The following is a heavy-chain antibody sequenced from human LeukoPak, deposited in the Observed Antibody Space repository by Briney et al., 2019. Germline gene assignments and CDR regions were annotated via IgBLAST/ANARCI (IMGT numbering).Heavy chain of an antibody. CDR3: ARVCSSTSCYTPHAFDI. D-gene: IGHD2-2*02. V-gene: IGHV1-18*01. Sequence: GASVKVSYKASGYTFTIYGISWVRQAPGQGLEWMGWISAYNGNTNYAQKLQGRVTMTTDTSTSTAYMELRSLRSDDTAVYYCARVCSSTSCYTPHAFDIWGQGTMVTVSS. CDR2: ISAYNGNT. J-gene: IGHJ3*02. CDR1: GYTFTIYG.